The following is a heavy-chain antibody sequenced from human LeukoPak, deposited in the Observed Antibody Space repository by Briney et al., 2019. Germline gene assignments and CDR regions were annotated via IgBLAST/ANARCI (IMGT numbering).Heavy chain of an antibody. Sequence: GGSLRLSCAGSGFTFNIYAMSWVRLAPGKGLQWVASMCGSAGCTYYADSVKGRFTISRDNSKNTLYLQMNSLRAEDTPIYYCPRERPNYHESNGHYYNRDGDHWGQGTLVTVSS. CDR3: PRERPNYHESNGHYYNRDGDH. J-gene: IGHJ5*02. V-gene: IGHV3-23*01. CDR1: GFTFNIYA. D-gene: IGHD3-22*01. CDR2: MCGSAGCT.